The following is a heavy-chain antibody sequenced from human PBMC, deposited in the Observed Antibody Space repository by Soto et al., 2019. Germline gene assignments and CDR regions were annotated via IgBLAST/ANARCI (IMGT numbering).Heavy chain of an antibody. D-gene: IGHD2-21*01. J-gene: IGHJ5*02. CDR3: ARLRIATNNYKWFDP. Sequence: QVRLQESGPGLVKPSETLSLTCSVSGAALNSGNYYWSWIRQVPGKGLEWIGHIYVTGAVDYNPSPRARITISQDTSERQLSLNLRLVTAADTAVYYCARLRIATNNYKWFDPWGQGTLVTVSS. V-gene: IGHV4-31*03. CDR2: IYVTGAV. CDR1: GAALNSGNYY.